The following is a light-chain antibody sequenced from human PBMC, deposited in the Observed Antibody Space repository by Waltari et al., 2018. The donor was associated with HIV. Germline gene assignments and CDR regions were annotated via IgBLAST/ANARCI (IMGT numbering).Light chain of an antibody. CDR2: EVT. CDR1: SSDVGSYNR. J-gene: IGLJ3*02. V-gene: IGLV2-23*02. CDR3: SSYAGARV. Sequence: QSALTQPASVYGSPGQSITIPCTVTSSDVGSYNRVSWYQQYPGKAPKLIIYEVTKRPSGVSNRFSGSKSGNTASLTLSGLQADDEADYYCSSYAGARVFGGGTNLIVL.